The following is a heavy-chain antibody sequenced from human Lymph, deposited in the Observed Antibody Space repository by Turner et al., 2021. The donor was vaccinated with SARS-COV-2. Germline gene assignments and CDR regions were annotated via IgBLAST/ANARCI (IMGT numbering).Heavy chain of an antibody. V-gene: IGHV3-48*02. CDR1: GFTFSSYS. CDR3: SRDRGGYGAYYYGIDV. J-gene: IGHJ6*02. D-gene: IGHD2-15*01. Sequence: EVQLVESGGGLVQHGGSLSISCAASGFTFSSYSMNWVRHAPGKGLELVSYISISSSTIYYADSVTGRFTISRDNAKNSLYLQMNSLRDEDTAVYYCSRDRGGYGAYYYGIDVWGQGTTVTVSS. CDR2: ISISSSTI.